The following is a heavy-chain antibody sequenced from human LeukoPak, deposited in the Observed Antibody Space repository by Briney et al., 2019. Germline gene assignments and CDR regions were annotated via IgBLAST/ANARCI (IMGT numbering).Heavy chain of an antibody. Sequence: SETLSLTCTVSGGSISSYYWSWIRQPAGKGLEWIGRIYTSGSTNYNPSLKSRVTMSVDTSKNQFSLKLSSVTAADTAVYYRARVESSSSYFDYWGQGTLVTVSS. CDR3: ARVESSSSYFDY. CDR1: GGSISSYY. J-gene: IGHJ4*02. D-gene: IGHD6-6*01. CDR2: IYTSGST. V-gene: IGHV4-4*07.